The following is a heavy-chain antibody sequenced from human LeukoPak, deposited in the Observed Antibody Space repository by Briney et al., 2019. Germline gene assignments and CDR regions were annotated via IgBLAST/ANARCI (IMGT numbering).Heavy chain of an antibody. CDR3: AREKRITMIVVVIVRPYNWFDP. CDR2: INHSGST. CDR1: GGSFSGYY. J-gene: IGHJ5*02. V-gene: IGHV4-34*01. D-gene: IGHD3-22*01. Sequence: PSETLSLTCAVYGGSFSGYYWSWIRQPPGKGLEWIGEINHSGSTNYNPSLKSRVTISVDTSKNQFSLKLSSVTAADTAVYYCAREKRITMIVVVIVRPYNWFDPWGQGTLVTVSS.